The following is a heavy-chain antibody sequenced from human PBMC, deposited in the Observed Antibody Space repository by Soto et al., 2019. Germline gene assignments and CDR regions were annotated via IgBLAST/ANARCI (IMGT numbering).Heavy chain of an antibody. CDR3: ARGWGYDSNDYYYAY. Sequence: GASVKVSCKASGGTFSRHAISWVRQAPGQGLEWMGGIIPIFGTANHAPKFQGRVTIIADESTSTVYMELSSLRSEDTAMYYCARGWGYDSNDYYYAYWGQGTLVTVSS. V-gene: IGHV1-69*13. D-gene: IGHD3-22*01. J-gene: IGHJ4*02. CDR2: IIPIFGTA. CDR1: GGTFSRHA.